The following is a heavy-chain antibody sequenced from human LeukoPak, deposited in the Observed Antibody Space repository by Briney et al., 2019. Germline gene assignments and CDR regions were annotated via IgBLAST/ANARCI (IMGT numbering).Heavy chain of an antibody. J-gene: IGHJ4*01. CDR2: IYSDNT. D-gene: IGHD1-26*01. V-gene: IGHV3-66*03. CDR1: GFTVSSNS. CDR3: AKPSGSGVDY. Sequence: GGSLRLSCTVSGFTVSSNSMSWVRRAPGKGLEWVSFIYSDNTHYSDSVKGRFTISRDNSKNTLYLQMNSVRSEDTALYYCAKPSGSGVDYWGQGTRVTVSS.